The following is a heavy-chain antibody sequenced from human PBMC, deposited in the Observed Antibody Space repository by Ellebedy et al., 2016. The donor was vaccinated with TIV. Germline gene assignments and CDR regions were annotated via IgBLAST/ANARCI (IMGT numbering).Heavy chain of an antibody. D-gene: IGHD2-21*02. Sequence: SETLSLTCTVSGGSINNYYWSWIRQPPGKGLEWIGYIYYSGSTNYNPSLKSRVTISVDTSKNQFSLKLSSVTAADTAVYYCARDGGYCGGDCYWYFDLWGRGTLVTVSS. CDR2: IYYSGST. CDR1: GGSINNYY. J-gene: IGHJ2*01. V-gene: IGHV4-59*01. CDR3: ARDGGYCGGDCYWYFDL.